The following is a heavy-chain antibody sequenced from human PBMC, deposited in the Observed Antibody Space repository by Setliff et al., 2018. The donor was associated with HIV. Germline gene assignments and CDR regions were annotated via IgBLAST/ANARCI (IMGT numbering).Heavy chain of an antibody. CDR1: GYTFTAYY. CDR2: INPSSGDT. D-gene: IGHD4-4*01. CDR3: ARVTVSGRGLHF. J-gene: IGHJ4*02. V-gene: IGHV1-2*02. Sequence: GASVKVSCKSSGYTFTAYYLLWVRQAPGQGLEWMGWINPSSGDTAYAQKFQGRVTMTRVTSISTAYMELTRLTSDDTAVYYCARVTVSGRGLHFWGQGTLVTVSS.